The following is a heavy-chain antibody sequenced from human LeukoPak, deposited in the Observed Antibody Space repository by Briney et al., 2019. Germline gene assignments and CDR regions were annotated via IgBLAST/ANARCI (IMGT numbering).Heavy chain of an antibody. D-gene: IGHD3-22*01. J-gene: IGHJ4*02. CDR1: GFTFDDYA. Sequence: GRSLRLSCAASGFTFDDYAMHWVRQAPGKGLEWVSGISWNSGSIGYADSVKGRFTISRDNAKNSLYLQMNSLRAEDTAVYYCAGYYYDSSGNFDYWGQGTLVTVSS. CDR2: ISWNSGSI. V-gene: IGHV3-9*01. CDR3: AGYYYDSSGNFDY.